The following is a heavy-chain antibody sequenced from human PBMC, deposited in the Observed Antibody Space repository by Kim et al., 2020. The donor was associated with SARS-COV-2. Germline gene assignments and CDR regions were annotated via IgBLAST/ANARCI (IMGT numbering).Heavy chain of an antibody. Sequence: SETLSLTCTVSGGSVSSGSYYWSWIRQPPGKGLEWIGYIYYSGSTNYNPSLKSRVTISVDTSKNQFSLKLSSVTAADTAVYYCARATMVRGALIFDAFDIWGQGTMVTVSS. V-gene: IGHV4-61*01. CDR2: IYYSGST. D-gene: IGHD3-10*01. CDR1: GGSVSSGSYY. J-gene: IGHJ3*02. CDR3: ARATMVRGALIFDAFDI.